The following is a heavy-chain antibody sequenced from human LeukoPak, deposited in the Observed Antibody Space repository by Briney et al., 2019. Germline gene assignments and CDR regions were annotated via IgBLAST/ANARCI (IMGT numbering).Heavy chain of an antibody. D-gene: IGHD1-26*01. Sequence: WGSLRLSCAASAFSFSDYNMNWVRQAPGKGLEWVSSITSSGSYIYYADSVKGRFTISRDNAKNSLYLQLNSLRAEDTAVYYCARDPYSGTYSDYYYYYMDVWGKGTTVTISS. CDR2: ITSSGSYI. CDR1: AFSFSDYN. V-gene: IGHV3-21*01. J-gene: IGHJ6*03. CDR3: ARDPYSGTYSDYYYYYMDV.